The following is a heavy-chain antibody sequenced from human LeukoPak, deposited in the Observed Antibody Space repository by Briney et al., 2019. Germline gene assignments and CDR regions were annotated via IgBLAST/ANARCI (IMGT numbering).Heavy chain of an antibody. CDR2: IWLDGSAE. Sequence: GKSLRLSCAASGFSFSSYDMHWVRQAPGKGLEWVAIIWLDGSAEYYGDSVKGRFTVSRDNSKHTLYLQMDSLRVEDTAVYYCARDLNREDFDYWGQGTLVAVSS. D-gene: IGHD1-14*01. V-gene: IGHV3-33*01. CDR1: GFSFSSYD. J-gene: IGHJ4*02. CDR3: ARDLNREDFDY.